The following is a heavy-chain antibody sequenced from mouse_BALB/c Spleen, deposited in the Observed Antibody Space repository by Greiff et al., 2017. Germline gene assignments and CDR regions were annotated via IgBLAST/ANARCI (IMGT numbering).Heavy chain of an antibody. CDR2: IDPANGNT. CDR1: GFNIKDTY. V-gene: IGHV14-3*02. CDR3: ARFGDYYGSSYYFDY. Sequence: VQLQQSGAELVKPGASVKLSCTASGFNIKDTYMHWVKQRPEQGLEWIGRIDPANGNTKYDPKFQGKATITADTSSNTAYLQLSSLTSEDTAVYCCARFGDYYGSSYYFDYWGQGTTLTVSS. D-gene: IGHD1-1*01. J-gene: IGHJ2*01.